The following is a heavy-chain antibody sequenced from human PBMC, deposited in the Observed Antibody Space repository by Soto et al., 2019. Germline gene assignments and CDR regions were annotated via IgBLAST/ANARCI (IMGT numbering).Heavy chain of an antibody. CDR2: ISYDGSNK. CDR3: AKDRPTYYGSVGYFDY. V-gene: IGHV3-30*18. CDR1: GFTFSSYG. Sequence: GGSLRLSCAASGFTFSSYGMHWVRQAPGKGLEWVAVISYDGSNKYYADSVKGRFTISRDNSKNTLYLQMNSLRAEDTAVYYCAKDRPTYYGSVGYFDYWGQGTLVTVSS. J-gene: IGHJ4*02. D-gene: IGHD3-10*01.